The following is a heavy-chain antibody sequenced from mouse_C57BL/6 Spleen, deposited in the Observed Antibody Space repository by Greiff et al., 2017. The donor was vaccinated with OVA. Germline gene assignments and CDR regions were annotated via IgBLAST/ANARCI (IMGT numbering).Heavy chain of an antibody. J-gene: IGHJ3*01. CDR3: ARERDYDVAY. Sequence: EVKVEESGGGLVKPGGSLKLSCAASGFTFSDYGMHWVRQAPEKGLEWVAYISSGSSTIYYADTVKGRFTISRDNAKNTLFLQMTSLRSEDTAMYYCARERDYDVAYWGQGTLVTVAA. D-gene: IGHD2-4*01. V-gene: IGHV5-17*01. CDR2: ISSGSSTI. CDR1: GFTFSDYG.